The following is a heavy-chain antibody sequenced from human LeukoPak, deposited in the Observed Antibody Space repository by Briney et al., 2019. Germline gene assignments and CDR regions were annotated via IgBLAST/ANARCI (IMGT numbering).Heavy chain of an antibody. D-gene: IGHD1-14*01. Sequence: SETLSLTCTVSGGSISSYYWSWIRQPAGKGLEWIGRFYTSESSNSNPSLKSRVTMSVDTSKNQFSLKLSSVTAADTAVYYCARPSGGTPFKRFDYWGQGTLVTVSS. CDR1: GGSISSYY. J-gene: IGHJ4*02. CDR3: ARPSGGTPFKRFDY. V-gene: IGHV4-4*07. CDR2: FYTSESS.